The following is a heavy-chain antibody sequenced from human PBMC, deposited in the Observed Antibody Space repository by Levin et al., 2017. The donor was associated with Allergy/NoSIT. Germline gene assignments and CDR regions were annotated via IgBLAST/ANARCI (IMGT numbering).Heavy chain of an antibody. CDR1: GYTFTNYG. Sequence: ASVKVSCKASGYTFTNYGMNWVRQAPGQGLQWMGWINTHTGNPTYTQDFTGRFVISLDTSVSTAYLQISSLEAEDTAVYYCSRGGYLDDWGQGTLVTVSS. CDR3: SRGGYLDD. J-gene: IGHJ4*02. V-gene: IGHV7-4-1*02. CDR2: INTHTGNP.